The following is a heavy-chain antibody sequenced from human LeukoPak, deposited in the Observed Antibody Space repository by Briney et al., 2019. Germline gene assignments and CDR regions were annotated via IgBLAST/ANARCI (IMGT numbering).Heavy chain of an antibody. V-gene: IGHV3-21*01. D-gene: IGHD6-19*01. Sequence: GGSLRLSCAASGFTFDDYAMHWVRQAPGKGLEWVSCITSRSNHIYYADSVKGRFTISRDNAKNSLYLQLNSLRAEDTAVYYCASQWLGHFDYWGQGTLVTVSS. CDR1: GFTFDDYA. CDR2: ITSRSNHI. J-gene: IGHJ4*02. CDR3: ASQWLGHFDY.